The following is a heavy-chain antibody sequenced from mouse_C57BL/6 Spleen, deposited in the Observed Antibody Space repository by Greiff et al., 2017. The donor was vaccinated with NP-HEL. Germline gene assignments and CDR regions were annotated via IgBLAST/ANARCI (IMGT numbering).Heavy chain of an antibody. CDR2: IWRGGST. CDR3: AKGPYSKAGGYFDV. V-gene: IGHV2-5*01. CDR1: GFSLTSYG. J-gene: IGHJ1*03. Sequence: VHLVESGPGLVQPSQSLSITCTVSGFSLTSYGVHWVRQSPGKGLEWLGVIWRGGSTDYNAAFMSRLSITKDNSKSQVFFKMNSLQADDTAIYYCAKGPYSKAGGYFDVWGTGTTVTVSS.